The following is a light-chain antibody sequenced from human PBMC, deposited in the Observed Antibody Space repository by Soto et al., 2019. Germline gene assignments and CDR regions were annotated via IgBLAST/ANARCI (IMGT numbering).Light chain of an antibody. CDR1: TANIVNNF. V-gene: IGLV1-51*01. J-gene: IGLJ2*01. CDR3: GTWDYSVTAFV. Sequence: QSVLTQPPSVSAAPGEKVTISCSGRTANIVNNFVSWYRQLPGAAPQLLIHTNNKRPSGGSDRFSGSKSGSSDTLGITGLQTGEESHYYCGTWDYSVTAFVFGGGTKLTVL. CDR2: TNN.